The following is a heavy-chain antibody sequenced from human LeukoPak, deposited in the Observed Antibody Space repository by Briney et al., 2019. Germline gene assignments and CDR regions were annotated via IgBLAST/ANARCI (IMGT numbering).Heavy chain of an antibody. V-gene: IGHV3-11*01. J-gene: IGHJ4*02. CDR3: VRVLEMAIIPPYFDY. CDR1: GFIFRDYY. D-gene: IGHD5-24*01. CDR2: ISDGATTK. Sequence: PGGSLRLSCAASGFIFRDYYMSWIRQAPGKGLEWISYISDGATTKHYADSVKGRFTISRDNAKNSLYLQMNSLRAEDTAVYYCVRVLEMAIIPPYFDYWGQGTLVTVSS.